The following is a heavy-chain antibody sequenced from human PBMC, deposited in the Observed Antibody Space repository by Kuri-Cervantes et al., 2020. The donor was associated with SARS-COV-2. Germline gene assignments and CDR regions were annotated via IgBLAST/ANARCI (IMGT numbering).Heavy chain of an antibody. D-gene: IGHD3-22*01. CDR2: ISYSGST. V-gene: IGHV4-39*07. CDR1: GDSISSSSYY. J-gene: IGHJ4*02. Sequence: SETLSLTCTVSGDSISSSSYYWGWIRQPPGKGLEWIASISYSGSTYYNPSLKSRITISVDTSRNQFSLSLSSVTAADTAVYYCASPQDYYYDSSGYYHFDYWGQGTLVTVSS. CDR3: ASPQDYYYDSSGYYHFDY.